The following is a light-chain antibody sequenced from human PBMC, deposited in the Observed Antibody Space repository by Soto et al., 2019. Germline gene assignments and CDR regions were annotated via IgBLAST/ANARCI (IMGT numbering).Light chain of an antibody. J-gene: IGLJ3*02. V-gene: IGLV2-14*01. CDR1: SSDVGGYNY. CDR3: SSYTISTTRV. Sequence: QSVLTQPASVSGSPGQSITISCTGTSSDVGGYNYVSWYQQHPDKAPKLVIYEVSNRPSGVSNRFSGSKSGNTASLTISGLQAGDEADYYCSSYTISTTRVFGGGTKVTVL. CDR2: EVS.